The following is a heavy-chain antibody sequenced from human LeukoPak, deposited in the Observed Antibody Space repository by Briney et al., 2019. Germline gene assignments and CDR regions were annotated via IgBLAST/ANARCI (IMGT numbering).Heavy chain of an antibody. J-gene: IGHJ5*02. Sequence: SETLSLTCTVSGGPFSGYYWSWIRQPAGKTLEWIGRIFTSGITTYNPSLRSRVTMSVDTSKSRFSLNLGSVTAADTAVYYCAREYYYDFWSGHVNWFDPWGQGTLVTVSS. CDR1: GGPFSGYY. CDR3: AREYYYDFWSGHVNWFDP. CDR2: IFTSGIT. D-gene: IGHD3-3*01. V-gene: IGHV4-4*07.